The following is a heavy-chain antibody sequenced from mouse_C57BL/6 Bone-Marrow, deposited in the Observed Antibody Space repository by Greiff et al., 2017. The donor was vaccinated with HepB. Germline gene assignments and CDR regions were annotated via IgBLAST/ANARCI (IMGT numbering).Heavy chain of an antibody. Sequence: EVQLQQSGPELVKPGASVKISCKASGYTFTDYYMNWVKQSHGKSLEWIGDINPNNGGTSYNQKFKGKATLTVDKSSSTAYMELRSLTSEDSAVYYCARGRDYGRNFDYWGQGTTLTVSS. D-gene: IGHD2-4*01. CDR1: GYTFTDYY. CDR2: INPNNGGT. V-gene: IGHV1-26*01. J-gene: IGHJ2*01. CDR3: ARGRDYGRNFDY.